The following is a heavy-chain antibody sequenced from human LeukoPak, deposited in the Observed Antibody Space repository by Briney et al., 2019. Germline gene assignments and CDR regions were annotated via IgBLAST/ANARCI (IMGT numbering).Heavy chain of an antibody. V-gene: IGHV1-2*02. CDR1: GYTFTGYY. Sequence: ASVKVSCKASGYTFTGYYVHWVRQAPGQGLEWMGWINPNSGGTNYAQKFQGRVTMTRDTSISTAYMELSRLRSDDTAVYYCARARIAARSNWFDPWGQGTLVTVSS. CDR2: INPNSGGT. CDR3: ARARIAARSNWFDP. D-gene: IGHD6-6*01. J-gene: IGHJ5*02.